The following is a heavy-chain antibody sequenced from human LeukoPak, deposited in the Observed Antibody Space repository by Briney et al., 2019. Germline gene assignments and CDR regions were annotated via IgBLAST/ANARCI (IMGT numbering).Heavy chain of an antibody. CDR2: IYPSDSDT. CDR1: GYSFTTYW. Sequence: GESLKISCKGSGYSFTTYWIGWVRQMPGKGLEGMGIIYPSDSDTRYSPSFQGQVTISADKPISTAYLQWSSLKASDTAMYYCARLIVGATTNYYYYMDVWGKGITVTVSS. CDR3: ARLIVGATTNYYYYMDV. D-gene: IGHD1-26*01. V-gene: IGHV5-51*01. J-gene: IGHJ6*03.